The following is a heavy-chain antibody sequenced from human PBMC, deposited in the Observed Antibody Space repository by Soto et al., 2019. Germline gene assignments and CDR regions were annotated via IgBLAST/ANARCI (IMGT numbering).Heavy chain of an antibody. CDR2: VYYSGST. D-gene: IGHD3-22*01. V-gene: IGHV4-39*01. CDR3: ARQRFTMIVGLCEFDY. Sequence: QLQLQESGPGLVKPSETLSLTCTVSGDSISNDFYSWGWIRQPPGKGLEWIGTVYYSGSTFYNPSLNSRVIVSVDTSKKHFSLKMNSVTAADTAVYYCARQRFTMIVGLCEFDYWGQGTLVTVSS. J-gene: IGHJ4*02. CDR1: GDSISNDFYS.